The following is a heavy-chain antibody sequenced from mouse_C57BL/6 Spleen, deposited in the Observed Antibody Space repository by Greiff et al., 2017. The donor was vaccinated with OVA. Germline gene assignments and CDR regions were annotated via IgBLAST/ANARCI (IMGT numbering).Heavy chain of an antibody. J-gene: IGHJ3*01. V-gene: IGHV1-76*01. CDR2: IYPGSGNT. D-gene: IGHD1-1*01. CDR1: GYTFTDYY. CDR3: ARPGYGSSFAY. Sequence: QVQLKQSGAELVRPGASVKLSCKASGYTFTDYYINWVKQRPGQGLEWIARIYPGSGNTYYNEKFKGKATLTAEKSSSTAYMQLSSLTSEDSAVYFCARPGYGSSFAYWGQGTLVTVSA.